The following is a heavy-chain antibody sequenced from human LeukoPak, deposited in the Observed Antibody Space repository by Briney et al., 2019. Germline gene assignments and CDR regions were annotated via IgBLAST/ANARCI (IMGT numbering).Heavy chain of an antibody. CDR2: ISASGVST. CDR1: GFTFSSYA. J-gene: IGHJ6*04. D-gene: IGHD2-2*01. Sequence: GGSLRLSCAASGFTFSSYAMSWVRQARGKGLEWVSVISASGVSTYYADSVKGRFTISRDNSKNTLYLRMNSLRAEDTAVYYCAKKYCSSSGCPYGMDVWGKGTTVTVSS. CDR3: AKKYCSSSGCPYGMDV. V-gene: IGHV3-23*01.